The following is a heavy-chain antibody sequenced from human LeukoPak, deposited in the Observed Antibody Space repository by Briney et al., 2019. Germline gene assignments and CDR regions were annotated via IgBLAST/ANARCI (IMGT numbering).Heavy chain of an antibody. V-gene: IGHV4-61*02. CDR3: ARGGHVYPFDY. D-gene: IGHD3-16*01. CDR2: IYTSGST. Sequence: SETLSLTCTVSGGSISSGSYYWSWIRQPAGKGLEWIGRIYTSGSTNYNPSLKSRVTMSVDTSKNQFSLKLSSVTAADTAVYYCARGGHVYPFDYWGQGTLVTVSS. J-gene: IGHJ4*02. CDR1: GGSISSGSYY.